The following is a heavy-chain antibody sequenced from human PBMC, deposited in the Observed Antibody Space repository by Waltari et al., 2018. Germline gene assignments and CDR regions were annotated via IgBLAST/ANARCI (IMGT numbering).Heavy chain of an antibody. V-gene: IGHV1-18*01. CDR3: AVGPIAAAGSFQNPGAFDI. CDR2: ISAYNGNT. Sequence: QVQLVQSGAEGKKPGASVKVSCKASGYTFTSHGISWVRQAPGQGLEWMGWISAYNGNTNYAQKLQGRVTMTTDTSTSTAYMELRSLRSDDTAVYYCAVGPIAAAGSFQNPGAFDIWGQGTMVTVSS. J-gene: IGHJ3*02. D-gene: IGHD6-13*01. CDR1: GYTFTSHG.